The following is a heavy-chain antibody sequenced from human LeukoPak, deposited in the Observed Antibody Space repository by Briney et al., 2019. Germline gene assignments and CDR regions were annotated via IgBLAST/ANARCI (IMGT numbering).Heavy chain of an antibody. D-gene: IGHD3-9*01. V-gene: IGHV1-2*02. Sequence: ASVKVSCKASGYTFTGYYMHWVRQAPGQGLEWMGWINPNSGGTNYAQKFQGRVTMTRDTSISTAYMELCRLRSDDTAVYYCARDGRYYDILTGYYNNHFDYWGQGTLVTVSS. CDR1: GYTFTGYY. J-gene: IGHJ4*02. CDR3: ARDGRYYDILTGYYNNHFDY. CDR2: INPNSGGT.